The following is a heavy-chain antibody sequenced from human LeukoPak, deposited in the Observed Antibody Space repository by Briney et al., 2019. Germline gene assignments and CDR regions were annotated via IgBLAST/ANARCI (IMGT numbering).Heavy chain of an antibody. J-gene: IGHJ5*02. V-gene: IGHV1-69*13. CDR3: ARTLYYYGSGWFDP. D-gene: IGHD3-10*01. Sequence: GASVKVSCKASGGTFSSYAISWVRQAPGQGLEWMGGIIPIFGTANYAQKFQGRVTITADESTSTAYMELSSLRSEDTAVYYCARTLYYYGSGWFDPWGQGTLVTVSS. CDR1: GGTFSSYA. CDR2: IIPIFGTA.